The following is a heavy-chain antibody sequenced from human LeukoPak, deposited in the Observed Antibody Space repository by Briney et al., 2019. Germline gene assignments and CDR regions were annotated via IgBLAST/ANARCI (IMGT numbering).Heavy chain of an antibody. CDR1: GYFIRSGFY. CDR2: FYHSGST. CDR3: ARVSSSSWYWFDP. V-gene: IGHV4-38-2*02. D-gene: IGHD6-13*01. Sequence: PSETLSLTCTVSGYFIRSGFYWGWIRQPPGKGLEWIGSFYHSGSTYYNPSLKSRVTISVDTSKNQFSLKLSSVTAADTAVYYCARVSSSSWYWFDPWGQGTLVTVSS. J-gene: IGHJ5*02.